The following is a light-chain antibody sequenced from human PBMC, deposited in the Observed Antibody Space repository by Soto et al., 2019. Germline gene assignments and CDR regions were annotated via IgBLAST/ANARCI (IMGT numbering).Light chain of an antibody. Sequence: IQMTQSPSTLSAYVGDRVTITCRASQSLSGWLAWYQQQPGKAPNLLIYMASALASGVPSRFSGSGSGTEFTLTISSLQPDDFATYYCQHYSGYSWTFGQGTKVDIK. CDR2: MAS. CDR3: QHYSGYSWT. CDR1: QSLSGW. J-gene: IGKJ1*01. V-gene: IGKV1-5*03.